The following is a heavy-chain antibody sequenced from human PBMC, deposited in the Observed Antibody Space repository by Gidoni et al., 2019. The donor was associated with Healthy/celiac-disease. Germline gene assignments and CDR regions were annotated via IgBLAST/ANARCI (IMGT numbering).Heavy chain of an antibody. J-gene: IGHJ4*02. CDR1: GFTFNSYG. V-gene: IGHV3-30*18. Sequence: QVQQVESGGGVVQHGRSLRLSCAASGFTFNSYGMHWVRQAPGKGLEWVAVISYDGSNKYYADSVKGRFTISRDNSKNTLYLQMNSLRAEDTAVYYCAKATGAGFDYWGQGTLVTVSS. CDR3: AKATGAGFDY. D-gene: IGHD3-10*01. CDR2: ISYDGSNK.